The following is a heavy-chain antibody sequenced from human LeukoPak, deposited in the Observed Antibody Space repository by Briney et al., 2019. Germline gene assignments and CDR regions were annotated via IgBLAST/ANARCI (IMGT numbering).Heavy chain of an antibody. CDR1: GFTFSGSA. CDR2: IRSKDNNYAT. J-gene: IGHJ4*02. D-gene: IGHD5-18*01. V-gene: IGHV3-73*01. Sequence: GGSLRLFCAASGFTFSGSAIHCVRQASGKGREWVGRIRSKDNNYATAYAASVKGRFSVSRDDSKNTAYLQMNSLKIEDTAVYYCTRQGGYSYGYPFDFWGQGTLVTVSS. CDR3: TRQGGYSYGYPFDF.